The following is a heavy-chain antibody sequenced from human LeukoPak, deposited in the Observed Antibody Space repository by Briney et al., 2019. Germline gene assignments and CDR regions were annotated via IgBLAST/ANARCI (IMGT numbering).Heavy chain of an antibody. CDR2: IYYSGST. CDR3: ARAEDYYDSSGYYY. V-gene: IGHV4-61*01. J-gene: IGHJ4*02. CDR1: GGSVSSGSYY. Sequence: SETLSLTCTVSGGSVSSGSYYWSWIRQPPGKGLEWIGYIYYSGSTNYNPSLKSRVTTSVDTSKNQFSLKLSSVTAADTAVYYCARAEDYYDSSGYYYWGQGTLVTVSS. D-gene: IGHD3-22*01.